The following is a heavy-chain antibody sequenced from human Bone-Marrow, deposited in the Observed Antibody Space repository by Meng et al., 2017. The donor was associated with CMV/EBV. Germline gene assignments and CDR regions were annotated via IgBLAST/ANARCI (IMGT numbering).Heavy chain of an antibody. Sequence: SETLSLTCTVSGGSISSSSYYWGWIRQPPGKGLEWIGSIYYSGSTNYSPSLRSRVTISVDTYKKQFSLKLSSVTAADTAVYYCAREFLGYCSSTSCYNAFDIWGQGTMVTVSS. CDR3: AREFLGYCSSTSCYNAFDI. D-gene: IGHD2-2*02. CDR2: IYYSGST. CDR1: GGSISSSSYY. J-gene: IGHJ3*02. V-gene: IGHV4-39*07.